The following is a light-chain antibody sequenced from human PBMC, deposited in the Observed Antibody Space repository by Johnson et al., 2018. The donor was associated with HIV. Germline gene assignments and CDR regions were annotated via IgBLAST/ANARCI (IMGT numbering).Light chain of an antibody. CDR3: GTWDNSLTAYV. J-gene: IGLJ1*01. CDR1: TSKIENNY. CDR2: DNT. Sequence: QSVLTQPPSVSAAPGQKVTISCSGNTSKIENNYVSWYQQFPERAPKLLIYDNTKRPSGIPDRFSGSKSDASATLALTVLQTGDAADYYCGTWDNSLTAYVFGTGTKVTV. V-gene: IGLV1-51*01.